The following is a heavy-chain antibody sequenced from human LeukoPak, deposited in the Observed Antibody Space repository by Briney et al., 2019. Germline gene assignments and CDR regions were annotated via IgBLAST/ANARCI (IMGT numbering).Heavy chain of an antibody. CDR1: GFTFSSYA. J-gene: IGHJ4*02. V-gene: IGHV3-30-3*01. CDR2: ISYDGSNK. CDR3: ARDFVDTAMDTPGY. Sequence: GGSLRLSCAASGFTFSSYAMHWVRQAPGKGLEWVAVISYDGSNKYYADSVKGRFTISRDNSKNTLYLQMNSLRAEDTAVYYCARDFVDTAMDTPGYWGQGTLVTVSS. D-gene: IGHD5-18*01.